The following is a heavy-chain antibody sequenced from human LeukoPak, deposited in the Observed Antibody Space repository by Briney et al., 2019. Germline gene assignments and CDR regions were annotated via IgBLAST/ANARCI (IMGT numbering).Heavy chain of an antibody. CDR2: IYYSGST. CDR3: ARELRFLEWLHLDY. CDR1: GGSISSGGYY. Sequence: SQTLSLTCTVSGGSISSGGYYWSWIRQHPGRGLEWIGYIYYSGSTYYNPSLKSRVTISVDTSKNQFSLKLSSVTAADTAVYYCARELRFLEWLHLDYWGQGTLVTVSS. V-gene: IGHV4-31*03. J-gene: IGHJ4*02. D-gene: IGHD3-3*01.